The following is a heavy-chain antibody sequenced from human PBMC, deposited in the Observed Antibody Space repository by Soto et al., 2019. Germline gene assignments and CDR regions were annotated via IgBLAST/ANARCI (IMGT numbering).Heavy chain of an antibody. D-gene: IGHD6-19*01. CDR1: GYTFTSYA. CDR3: ARDSSGWYALDYYGMDV. V-gene: IGHV1-3*01. Sequence: ASVKVSCKASGYTFTSYAMHWVRQAPGQRLEWMGWINAGNGNTKYSQKFQGRVTITRDTSARTAYMELSSLRSEDTAVYYCARDSSGWYALDYYGMDVWGQGTTVTVSS. J-gene: IGHJ6*02. CDR2: INAGNGNT.